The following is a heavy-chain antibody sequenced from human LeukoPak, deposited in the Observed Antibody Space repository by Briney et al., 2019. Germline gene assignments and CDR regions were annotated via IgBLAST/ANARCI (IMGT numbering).Heavy chain of an antibody. CDR3: ARDGSITIFGVVIREEAFDI. D-gene: IGHD3-3*01. J-gene: IGHJ3*02. Sequence: ASVKVSCKASGYTFTGYYMHWVRQAPGQGLEWMGWINPNSGGTNYAQKFQGRVTMTRDTSISTAYMELSRLRSDATAVYYCARDGSITIFGVVIREEAFDIWGQGTMVTVSS. V-gene: IGHV1-2*02. CDR2: INPNSGGT. CDR1: GYTFTGYY.